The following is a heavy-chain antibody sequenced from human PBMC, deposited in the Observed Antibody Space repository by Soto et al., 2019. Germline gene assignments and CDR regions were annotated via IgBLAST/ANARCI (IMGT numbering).Heavy chain of an antibody. CDR2: IYWDDDK. V-gene: IGHV2-5*02. J-gene: IGHJ4*02. D-gene: IGHD4-17*01. CDR1: GFSLRTTGVG. CDR3: AHRRHYGDIDH. Sequence: SGPTLVNPTQTLTLTCTFSGFSLRTTGVGVGWIRQPPGKALEWLGLIYWDDDKSYNPSLKIRLTITKDTSKNQVVLTMTNMDPVDTATYYCAHRRHYGDIDHWGQGTLVTVSS.